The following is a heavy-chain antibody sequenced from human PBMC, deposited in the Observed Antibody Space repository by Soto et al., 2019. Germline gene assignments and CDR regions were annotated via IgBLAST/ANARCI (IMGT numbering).Heavy chain of an antibody. CDR1: GGTFSSYA. CDR3: ARGYRGGGYSYGYGYYYGMDV. CDR2: IIPIFGTA. D-gene: IGHD5-18*01. Sequence: QVQLVQSGAEVKKPGSSVKVSCKASGGTFSSYAISWVRQAPGQGLEWMGGIIPIFGTANYAQKFPGRVTITADESTSTAYMELSSLRSEDTAVYYCARGYRGGGYSYGYGYYYGMDVWGQGTTVTVSS. V-gene: IGHV1-69*01. J-gene: IGHJ6*02.